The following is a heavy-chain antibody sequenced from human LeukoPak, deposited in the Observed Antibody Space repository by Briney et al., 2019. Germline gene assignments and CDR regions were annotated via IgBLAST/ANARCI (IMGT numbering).Heavy chain of an antibody. CDR1: GFTFNNFG. D-gene: IGHD4-23*01. CDR3: AKDLHGGYSSDY. CDR2: IGYEGVHK. J-gene: IGHJ4*02. Sequence: GGSLRLSCAASGFTFNNFGMHWVRQAPGKGLEWVSFIGYEGVHKYYADSVKGRFTISKDNSKATLYLQMNSLRPEDTAVYYRAKDLHGGYSSDYWGQGTLVTVFS. V-gene: IGHV3-30*02.